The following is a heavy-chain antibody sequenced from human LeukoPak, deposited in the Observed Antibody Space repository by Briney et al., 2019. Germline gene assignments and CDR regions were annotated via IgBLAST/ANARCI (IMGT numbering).Heavy chain of an antibody. J-gene: IGHJ4*02. CDR2: ISSSGSTI. Sequence: GGSLRLSCAASGCTFSSYEMNWVRQAPGKGLEWVSYISSSGSTIYYADSVKGRFTISRDNAKNSLYLQMNSLRAEDTAVYYCAREGYSYDIDYWGQGTLVTVSS. D-gene: IGHD5-18*01. CDR3: AREGYSYDIDY. CDR1: GCTFSSYE. V-gene: IGHV3-48*03.